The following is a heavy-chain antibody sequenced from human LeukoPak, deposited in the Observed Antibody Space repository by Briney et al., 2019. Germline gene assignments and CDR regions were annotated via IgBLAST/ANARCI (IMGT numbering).Heavy chain of an antibody. Sequence: SETLSLTCAVYGGSFSGYYWSWSRQPPGKGLEWIGEINHSGSTNYNPSLKSRVTISVDTSKNQFSLKLSSVTAADTAVYYCSRESGPFSPFGFWGQGTLVSVHS. CDR1: GGSFSGYY. CDR3: SRESGPFSPFGF. J-gene: IGHJ4*02. CDR2: INHSGST. D-gene: IGHD1-26*01. V-gene: IGHV4-34*01.